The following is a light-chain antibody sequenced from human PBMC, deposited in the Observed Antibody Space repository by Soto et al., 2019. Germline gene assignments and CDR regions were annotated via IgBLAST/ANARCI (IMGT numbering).Light chain of an antibody. Sequence: IQMTQSPSSLSASVGDRVTITCQATQDIRKYLNWYQQKPGKATKLLIYDASSLETGVPSRFSGSGSGTDFTLTITSLQPEDFATYYCQQYDNLPLIFGQGTRLE. V-gene: IGKV1-33*01. CDR2: DAS. J-gene: IGKJ5*01. CDR1: QDIRKY. CDR3: QQYDNLPLI.